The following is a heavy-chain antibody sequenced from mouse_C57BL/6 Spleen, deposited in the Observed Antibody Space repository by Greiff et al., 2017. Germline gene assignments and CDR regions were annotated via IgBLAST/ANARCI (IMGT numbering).Heavy chain of an antibody. CDR1: GYAFSSSW. J-gene: IGHJ1*03. D-gene: IGHD1-1*01. CDR2: IYPGDGDT. Sequence: QVQLKESGPELVKPGASVKISCKASGYAFSSSWMNWVKQRPGKGLEWIGRIYPGDGDTNYNGKFKGKATLTADKSSSTAYMQLSSLTSEDSAVYFCASWDTTVVEGFDVWGTGTTVTVSS. V-gene: IGHV1-82*01. CDR3: ASWDTTVVEGFDV.